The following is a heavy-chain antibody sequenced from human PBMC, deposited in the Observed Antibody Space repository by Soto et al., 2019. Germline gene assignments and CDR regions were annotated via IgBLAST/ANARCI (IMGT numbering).Heavy chain of an antibody. D-gene: IGHD2-21*02. J-gene: IGHJ6*02. CDR3: AREETAWPLAYGLDV. CDR2: IGRRSDI. V-gene: IGHV3-21*01. CDR1: GFSFSTYS. Sequence: GGSLRLSCEASGFSFSTYSMHWVRQAPGKGLEWVSSIGRRSDIYYADSVKGRFTISRDNAKDSVSLQMNSLRDEDTAVYYCAREETAWPLAYGLDVWGQGTTVTVSS.